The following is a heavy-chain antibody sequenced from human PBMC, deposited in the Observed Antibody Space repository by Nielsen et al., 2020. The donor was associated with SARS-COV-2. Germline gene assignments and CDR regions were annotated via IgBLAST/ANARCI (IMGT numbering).Heavy chain of an antibody. J-gene: IGHJ4*02. CDR1: GDSMSSSDYY. CDR2: IYYSGIT. CDR3: ARLNRRILTPLALASLRFDF. D-gene: IGHD3-3*02. Sequence: SETLSLTYNVSGDSMSSSDYYWAFHRQPPGRGLEWVGSIYYSGITYYNPSLKSRVTMSVDTSKNQFSLRLNSVTAADTAVYYCARLNRRILTPLALASLRFDFWGQGALVTVSS. V-gene: IGHV4-39*01.